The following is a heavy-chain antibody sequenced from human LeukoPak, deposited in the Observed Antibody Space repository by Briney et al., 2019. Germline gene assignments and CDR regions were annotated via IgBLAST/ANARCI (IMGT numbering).Heavy chain of an antibody. CDR2: IRYDGSNK. CDR1: GFTFSSYG. D-gene: IGHD2-2*01. J-gene: IGHJ3*02. Sequence: GGSLRLSCAASGFTFSSYGMHWVRQAPGKGLEWVAFIRYDGSNKYYADSVKGRFTISRDNSKNTLYLQMNSLRAEDTAVYYCAKDFMGSGGLPAARAFDIWGQETMVTVSP. CDR3: AKDFMGSGGLPAARAFDI. V-gene: IGHV3-30*02.